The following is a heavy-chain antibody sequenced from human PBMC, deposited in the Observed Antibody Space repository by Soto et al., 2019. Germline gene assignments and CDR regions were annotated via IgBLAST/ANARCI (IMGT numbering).Heavy chain of an antibody. J-gene: IGHJ3*02. CDR1: GGTFNSYP. CDR3: ARGVGAHSITMIVVVMNDAFDI. V-gene: IGHV1-69*13. Sequence: SVTVSCKASGGTFNSYPISWVLQAPGQGLERKGVIIPIFGTANYAQKFQGRVTITADESTSTAYMELSSLRSEDTAVYYCARGVGAHSITMIVVVMNDAFDIWGQGTMVTVSS. D-gene: IGHD3-22*01. CDR2: IIPIFGTA.